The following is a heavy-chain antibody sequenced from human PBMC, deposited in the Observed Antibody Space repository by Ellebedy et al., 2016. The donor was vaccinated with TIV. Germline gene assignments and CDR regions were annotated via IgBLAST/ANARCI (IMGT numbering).Heavy chain of an antibody. CDR2: IKQDGSEK. CDR3: ARDRTAAS. Sequence: GESLKISCAASGFTFSTYWMSWVRQAPGKGLEWVANIKQDGSEKYYVDSVKGRFTISRDNAKNSLYLQMNSRRAEDTAVYYCARDRTAASWGQGTLVTVSS. J-gene: IGHJ5*02. V-gene: IGHV3-7*01. CDR1: GFTFSTYW. D-gene: IGHD2-15*01.